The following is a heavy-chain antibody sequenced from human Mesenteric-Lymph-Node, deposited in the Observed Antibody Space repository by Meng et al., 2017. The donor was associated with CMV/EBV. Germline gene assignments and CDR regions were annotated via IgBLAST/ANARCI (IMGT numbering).Heavy chain of an antibody. J-gene: IGHJ6*02. V-gene: IGHV1-2*02. CDR1: GDTFSSFA. CDR3: ARVGDGSGSYYTDHGLDV. D-gene: IGHD3-10*01. CDR2: INPNSGGT. Sequence: ASVKVSCKASGDTFSSFAIIWVRQAPGQGLEWMGWINPNSGGTNYAQKFQGRVTMTRDTSISTAYMELSRLTSDDTAVYYCARVGDGSGSYYTDHGLDVWGQGTTVTVSS.